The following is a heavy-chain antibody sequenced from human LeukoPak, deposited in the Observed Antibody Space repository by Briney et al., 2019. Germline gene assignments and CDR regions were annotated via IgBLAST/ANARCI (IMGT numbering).Heavy chain of an antibody. CDR1: GYTFTAYG. V-gene: IGHV1-18*01. Sequence: GASVKVSCKASGYTFTAYGISWVRQAPGQGLEWMGWISVYNGNTNYAEKLQGRVTMTTDTSTSTAYMELRSLRSDDTAVYYCARAGYRHDAFDIWGQGTMVTVSS. J-gene: IGHJ3*02. CDR3: ARAGYRHDAFDI. D-gene: IGHD3-9*01. CDR2: ISVYNGNT.